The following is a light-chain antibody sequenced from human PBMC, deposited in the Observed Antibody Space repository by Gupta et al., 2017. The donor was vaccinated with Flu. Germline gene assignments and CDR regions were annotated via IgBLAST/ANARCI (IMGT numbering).Light chain of an antibody. V-gene: IGKV1-39*01. CDR3: QQTDSIPTT. CDR2: AAS. Sequence: DIQMTQSPSSLSASVGDRVTITCRASQSISSYLNWYQQKPGKAPNLLIYAASSLQSGVPSRFSGSGSGTDFTLTISSLQPEDVATYYCQQTDSIPTTFGQGTRLDIK. J-gene: IGKJ5*01. CDR1: QSISSY.